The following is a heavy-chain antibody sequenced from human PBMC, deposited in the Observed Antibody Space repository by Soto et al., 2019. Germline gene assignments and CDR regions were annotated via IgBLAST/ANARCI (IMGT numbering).Heavy chain of an antibody. Sequence: VGSLRLSCVTSGFTFSRNTMNWVRQAPGKGLEWVASITSSGSYVYYADSVKGRFSASRDNAKNSLSLQMDSLRPDDTAIYFCVKDEGIEAMDVWGQGTTVTVSS. J-gene: IGHJ6*02. V-gene: IGHV3-21*01. CDR3: VKDEGIEAMDV. CDR1: GFTFSRNT. CDR2: ITSSGSYV. D-gene: IGHD3-3*02.